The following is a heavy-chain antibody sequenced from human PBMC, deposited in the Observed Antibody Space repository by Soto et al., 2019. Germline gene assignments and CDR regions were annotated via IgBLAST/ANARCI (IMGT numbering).Heavy chain of an antibody. CDR3: GRVYYDIFGLLAP. V-gene: IGHV4-59*01. CDR2: IYYSGST. D-gene: IGHD3-9*01. Sequence: SETLSLTCTVSGGSISSYYWSWIRQPPGKGLEWIGYIYYSGSTNYNPSLKSRVTISVDTSKNQFSLKLSSVTAADTAVYYCGRVYYDIFGLLAPGGRETRVTVSS. CDR1: GGSISSYY. J-gene: IGHJ5*02.